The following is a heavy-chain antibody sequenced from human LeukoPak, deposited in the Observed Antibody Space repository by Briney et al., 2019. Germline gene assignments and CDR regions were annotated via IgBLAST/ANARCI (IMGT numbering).Heavy chain of an antibody. J-gene: IGHJ4*02. CDR3: ARRDVSTRYFDY. V-gene: IGHV3-30*14. D-gene: IGHD5/OR15-5a*01. CDR1: GFDFSSYA. CDR2: ISYDGSNK. Sequence: PGGSLRLSCAASGFDFSSYAMHWVRQAPGKGLEWVAVISYDGSNKYDADSVKGRFTISRDNSKNTLYLQMSSLRAEDTAVYYCARRDVSTRYFDYWGQGTLVTVSS.